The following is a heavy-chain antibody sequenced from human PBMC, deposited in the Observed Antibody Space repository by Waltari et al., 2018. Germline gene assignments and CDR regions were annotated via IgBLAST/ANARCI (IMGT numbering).Heavy chain of an antibody. CDR3: ARNMESPYNAPYYFYYMDV. J-gene: IGHJ6*03. D-gene: IGHD3-10*01. Sequence: QLQLQESGPGLVKPSETLSLTCSVSGASITNSNSYWSWIRQPPGQGLEWIGSIYYRGSTYSSPSLKSRVTISLDTSKNQLSLKVSSVTVADTAIYFCARNMESPYNAPYYFYYMDVWGKGTTVTVSS. CDR2: IYYRGST. V-gene: IGHV4-39*01. CDR1: GASITNSNSY.